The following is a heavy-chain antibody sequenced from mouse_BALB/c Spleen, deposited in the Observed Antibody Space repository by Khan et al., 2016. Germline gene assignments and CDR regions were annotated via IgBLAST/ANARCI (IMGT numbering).Heavy chain of an antibody. CDR2: INPGSGGT. CDR3: ARSDHYVGGYFDY. Sequence: QVQLQQSGAELVRPGTSVKVSCKASGYAFTNYLIEWVKQRPGQGLEWIGVINPGSGGTNYNEKFKGKATLTADKSSSTAHMQLSSLTSDDSAVYFCARSDHYVGGYFDYWGQGTTLTVSS. D-gene: IGHD1-1*01. CDR1: GYAFTNYL. V-gene: IGHV1-54*01. J-gene: IGHJ2*01.